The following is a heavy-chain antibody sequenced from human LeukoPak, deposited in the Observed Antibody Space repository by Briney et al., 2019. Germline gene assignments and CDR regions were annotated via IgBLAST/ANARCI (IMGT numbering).Heavy chain of an antibody. D-gene: IGHD6-13*01. CDR3: VKDRYSSSWYVSGAFDI. CDR2: ISWNSGSI. V-gene: IGHV3-9*03. Sequence: GGSLRLSCAASGFPFDDYAMHWVRQAPGKGLEWVSGISWNSGSIGYADSVKGRFTMSRDNAKNSLYLQMNSLRAEDMALYYCVKDRYSSSWYVSGAFDIWGQGTMVTVSS. J-gene: IGHJ3*02. CDR1: GFPFDDYA.